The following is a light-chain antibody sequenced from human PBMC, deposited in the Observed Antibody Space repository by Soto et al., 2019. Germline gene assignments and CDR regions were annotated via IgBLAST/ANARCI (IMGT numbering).Light chain of an antibody. CDR3: QQAYISLLS. Sequence: DIQTTQSPSSLSASIGDRVTITCRASQNIRSYLNWYQQKPGKAPKLLIYSASTLQSGVTSRFSGSGSGTGFTLTISALQPEDFGSYYCQQAYISLLSFGGGTKIEIK. CDR2: SAS. J-gene: IGKJ4*01. CDR1: QNIRSY. V-gene: IGKV1-39*01.